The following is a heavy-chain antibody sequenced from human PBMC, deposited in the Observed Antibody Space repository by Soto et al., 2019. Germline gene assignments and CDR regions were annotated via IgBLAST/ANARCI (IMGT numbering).Heavy chain of an antibody. J-gene: IGHJ4*02. CDR1: GFTFSSYG. CDR2: IWHDGSYN. D-gene: IGHD3-22*01. V-gene: IGHV3-33*01. CDR3: ARAGGTSGYYLDF. Sequence: GGSLRLSCAASGFTFSSYGMHWVRQAPGKGLEWVAIIWHDGSYNYCADSVKGRFTISRDNSKNTLYLQMNSLRAEDTALYYCARAGGTSGYYLDFWGQGTLVTSPQ.